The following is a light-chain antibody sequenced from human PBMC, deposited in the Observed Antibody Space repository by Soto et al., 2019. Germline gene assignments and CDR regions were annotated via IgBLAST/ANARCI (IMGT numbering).Light chain of an antibody. CDR3: QQSYNTPRT. V-gene: IGKV1-39*01. Sequence: DIQMTQSPSTLSASVGDRVTITCRASQNINIWLAWYQQKPGTAPKLLMFGASTLQSGVPSRFSGSGSGTDFTLTITSLQPEDFATYYCQQSYNTPRTFGQGTKVDI. CDR1: QNINIW. CDR2: GAS. J-gene: IGKJ1*01.